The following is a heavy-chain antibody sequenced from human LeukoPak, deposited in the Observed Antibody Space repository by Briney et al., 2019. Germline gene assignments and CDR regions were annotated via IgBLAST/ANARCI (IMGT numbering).Heavy chain of an antibody. V-gene: IGHV4-59*08. Sequence: KPSETLSLTCTVSGGSISSYYWSWIRQPPGKGLEWIGYIYNSGSTNYNPSLKSRVTISVDTSKNQFSLKVSSVTAVDTAVYYCARHQAPPGYYYGMDVWGQGTTVTVSS. CDR3: ARHQAPPGYYYGMDV. CDR2: IYNSGST. J-gene: IGHJ6*02. CDR1: GGSISSYY.